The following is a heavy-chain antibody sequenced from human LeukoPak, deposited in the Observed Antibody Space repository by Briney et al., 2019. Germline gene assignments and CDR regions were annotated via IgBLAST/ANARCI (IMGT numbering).Heavy chain of an antibody. CDR3: ARPQQWLAPGDAFDI. D-gene: IGHD6-19*01. CDR1: GFTFSSYA. CDR2: ISGSGGST. V-gene: IGHV3-23*01. J-gene: IGHJ3*02. Sequence: GGSLRLSCAASGFTFSSYAMSWVRQAPGKGLEWVSAISGSGGSTYYADSVKGRFTISRDNAKNSLYLQMNSLRAEDTAVYYCARPQQWLAPGDAFDIWGQGTMVTVSS.